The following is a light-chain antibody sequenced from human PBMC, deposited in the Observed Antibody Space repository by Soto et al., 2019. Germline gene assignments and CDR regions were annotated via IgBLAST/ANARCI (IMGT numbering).Light chain of an antibody. CDR1: HFVSSRS. Sequence: EIVLTQSPGPLSLSPGGSATLLCRASHFVSSRSLAWYQKKPGQAPRLLIYGASTRATGIPDRFSGSGSGTDFNLTITPLEPEDFAVYLCQQYETSPITFGQGTRVEIK. V-gene: IGKV3-20*01. J-gene: IGKJ5*01. CDR3: QQYETSPIT. CDR2: GAS.